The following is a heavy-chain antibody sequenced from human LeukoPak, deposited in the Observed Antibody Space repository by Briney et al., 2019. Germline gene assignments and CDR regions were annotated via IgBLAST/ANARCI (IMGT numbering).Heavy chain of an antibody. CDR2: INPSGGST. J-gene: IGHJ4*02. Sequence: ASVKVSCKASGYTLTSYYLHWVRQAPGQGLEWMAIINPSGGSTSHAQKFQGRVTMTRDTSASTVYMELSSLTSEDTAVYYCARGRWSATTASYYLDFWGQGTLVTVSS. CDR1: GYTLTSYY. D-gene: IGHD5-24*01. CDR3: ARGRWSATTASYYLDF. V-gene: IGHV1-46*01.